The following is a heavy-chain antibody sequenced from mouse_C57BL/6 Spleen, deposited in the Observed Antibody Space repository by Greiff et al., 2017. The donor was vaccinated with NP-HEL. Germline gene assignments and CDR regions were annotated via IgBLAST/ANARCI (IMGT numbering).Heavy chain of an antibody. CDR2: IDPEDGDT. Sequence: VQRVESGAELVRPGASVKLSCTASGFNIKDYYMHWVKQRPEQGLEWIGRIDPEDGDTEYAPKFQGKATMTADTSSNTAYLQLSSLTSEDTAVYYCTPIYYYGSSYAMDYWGQGTSVTVSS. J-gene: IGHJ4*01. CDR3: TPIYYYGSSYAMDY. V-gene: IGHV14-1*01. CDR1: GFNIKDYY. D-gene: IGHD1-1*01.